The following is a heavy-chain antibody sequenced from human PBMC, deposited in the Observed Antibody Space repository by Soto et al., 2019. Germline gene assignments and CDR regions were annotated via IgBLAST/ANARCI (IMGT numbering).Heavy chain of an antibody. V-gene: IGHV3-21*01. CDR1: GFTFSSYA. D-gene: IGHD2-15*01. CDR2: ISGSSSYT. CDR3: ARKLAATQSPVGY. J-gene: IGHJ4*02. Sequence: PGGSLRLSCAASGFTFSSYAMSWVRQAPGKGLEWVSSISGSSSYTYYADSVKGRFTISRDNAKNSLYLQMNSLRAEDTAVYYCARKLAATQSPVGYWGQGTLVTVSS.